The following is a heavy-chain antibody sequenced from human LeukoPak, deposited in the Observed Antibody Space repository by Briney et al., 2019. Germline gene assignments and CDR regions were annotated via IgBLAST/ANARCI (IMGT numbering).Heavy chain of an antibody. J-gene: IGHJ5*02. V-gene: IGHV1-2*06. Sequence: GASVKVSCKASGYTFTGYYMHWVRQAPGQGLEWMGRINPNSGGTNYAQKFQGRVTMTRDTSISTAYMELSSLRSEDTAVYYCARGRYYDFWSGYGSPWGQGTLVTVSS. D-gene: IGHD3-3*01. CDR1: GYTFTGYY. CDR3: ARGRYYDFWSGYGSP. CDR2: INPNSGGT.